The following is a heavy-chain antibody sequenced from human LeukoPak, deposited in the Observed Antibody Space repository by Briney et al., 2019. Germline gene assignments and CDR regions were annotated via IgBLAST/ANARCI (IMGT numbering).Heavy chain of an antibody. V-gene: IGHV3-74*01. CDR1: GFTFRSFW. CDR2: INSDGTST. D-gene: IGHD2-2*01. Sequence: GGSLRLSCAASGFTFRSFWMHWVRQTPGKGLLWVSCINSDGTSTTYADSVRGRFTISRDNAKNTVYLQMNSLRAEDTAVYYCARTLGVPSAFDPWGQGTLVTVSS. CDR3: ARTLGVPSAFDP. J-gene: IGHJ5*02.